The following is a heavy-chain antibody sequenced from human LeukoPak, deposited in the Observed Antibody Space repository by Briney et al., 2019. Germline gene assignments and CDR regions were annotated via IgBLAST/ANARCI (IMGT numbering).Heavy chain of an antibody. V-gene: IGHV4-31*03. CDR3: ARDGVRGGHGFDY. CDR1: GGSISSGGYY. D-gene: IGHD2-8*01. Sequence: SETLSLTCTVSGGSISSGGYYWSWIRQHPGKGLEWIGYIYYSGSTYYNPSLKSRVTISVDTSKNQFSLKLSSVTAADTAVYYCARDGVRGGHGFDYWGQGTLVTVSS. J-gene: IGHJ4*02. CDR2: IYYSGST.